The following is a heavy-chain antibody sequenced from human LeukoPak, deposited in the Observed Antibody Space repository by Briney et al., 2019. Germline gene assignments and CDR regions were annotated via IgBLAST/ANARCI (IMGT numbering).Heavy chain of an antibody. Sequence: SETLSLTCTVSGGSISSYYWSWIRQPAGKGLEWIGRIYTSGSTNYNPSPKSRVTMSVDTSKNQFSLKLSSVTAADTAVYYCARESPTMAYSSSIDYWGQGTLVTVSS. CDR1: GGSISSYY. D-gene: IGHD6-6*01. J-gene: IGHJ4*02. CDR3: ARESPTMAYSSSIDY. CDR2: IYTSGST. V-gene: IGHV4-4*07.